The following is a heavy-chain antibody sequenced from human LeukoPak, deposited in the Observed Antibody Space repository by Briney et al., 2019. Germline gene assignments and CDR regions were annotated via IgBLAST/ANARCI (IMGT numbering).Heavy chain of an antibody. D-gene: IGHD3-22*01. J-gene: IGHJ4*02. CDR1: GGSFSGYY. CDR3: ARHRYYYDSSGYYYVDY. CDR2: INHSGST. V-gene: IGHV4-34*01. Sequence: SETLSLTCAVYGGSFSGYYWSWIRQPPGKGLEWIGEINHSGSTNYNPSLKSRVTISVDTSKNQFSLKLSSVTAADTAVYYCARHRYYYDSSGYYYVDYWGQGTLVTVSS.